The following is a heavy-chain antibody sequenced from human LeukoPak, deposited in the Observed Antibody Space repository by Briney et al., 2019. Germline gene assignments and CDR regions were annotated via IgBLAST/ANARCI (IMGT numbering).Heavy chain of an antibody. D-gene: IGHD3-10*01. Sequence: GGSLRLSCAASGFTFSSYGMPWVRQAPGKGLEWVAVISYDGSNKYYADSVKGRFTISRDNSKNTLYLQMNSLRAEDTAVYYCAKDSFLWFGTLDIWGQGTIVTVSS. CDR3: AKDSFLWFGTLDI. CDR2: ISYDGSNK. V-gene: IGHV3-30*18. J-gene: IGHJ3*02. CDR1: GFTFSSYG.